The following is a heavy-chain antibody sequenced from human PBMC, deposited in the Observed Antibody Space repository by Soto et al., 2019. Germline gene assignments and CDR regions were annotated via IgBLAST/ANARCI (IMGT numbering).Heavy chain of an antibody. J-gene: IGHJ2*01. Sequence: SETLSLTCAVSGGSISSSHWWGWVRQAPGKGLEWIGEIYHSGSTNYNPSLKSRITMSVDKSKNQFSVNLSSVTAADTAVYYCVRDADETAIVPAPWLVWGRGTMVTVSS. CDR3: VRDADETAIVPAPWLV. CDR2: IYHSGST. CDR1: GGSISSSHW. D-gene: IGHD2-21*02. V-gene: IGHV4-4*02.